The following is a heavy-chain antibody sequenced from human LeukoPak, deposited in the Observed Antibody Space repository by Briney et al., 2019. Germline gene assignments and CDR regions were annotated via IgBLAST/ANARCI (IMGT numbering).Heavy chain of an antibody. J-gene: IGHJ4*02. Sequence: SDTLSLTCTLSIDSNSRYYWRCTRQPPGRALEGIGYFYYLGSTNYNPSLKSRFTISVDTSKNQFSLNLSSVTAADTAVYYCARIERATISSPTPIFDYWGQGTLVTVSS. CDR3: ARIERATISSPTPIFDY. V-gene: IGHV4-59*07. CDR1: IDSNSRYY. CDR2: FYYLGST. D-gene: IGHD5-24*01.